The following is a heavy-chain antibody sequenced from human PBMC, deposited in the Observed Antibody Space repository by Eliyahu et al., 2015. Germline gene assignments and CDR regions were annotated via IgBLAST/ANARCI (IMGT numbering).Heavy chain of an antibody. V-gene: IGHV3-30*02. D-gene: IGHD3-3*01. CDR3: AKDPGGSDFWSGYSPNYYFDY. CDR2: LRYDGSNK. Sequence: QVQLVESGGGVVQPGGSLRLSCAASGFXFXSYGLHWVRQAPGKGLEWVAFLRYDGSNKYYADSVKGRFTISRDNSKNTLYLQMNSLRAEDTAVYYCAKDPGGSDFWSGYSPNYYFDYWGQGTLVTVSS. J-gene: IGHJ4*02. CDR1: GFXFXSYG.